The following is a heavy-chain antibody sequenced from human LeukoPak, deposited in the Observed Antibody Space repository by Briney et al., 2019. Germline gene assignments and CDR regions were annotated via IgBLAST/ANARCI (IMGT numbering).Heavy chain of an antibody. V-gene: IGHV1-18*01. CDR3: ARASPWGPEGYYYDSSGPHYFDY. CDR2: ISAYNGNT. CDR1: GYTFTSYG. Sequence: EASVKVSCKASGYTFTSYGISWVRQAPGQGLEWMGWISAYNGNTNYAQKLQGRVTMTTDTSTSTAYMELRSLRSDDTAVYYCARASPWGPEGYYYDSSGPHYFDYWGQGTLVTVSS. J-gene: IGHJ4*02. D-gene: IGHD3-22*01.